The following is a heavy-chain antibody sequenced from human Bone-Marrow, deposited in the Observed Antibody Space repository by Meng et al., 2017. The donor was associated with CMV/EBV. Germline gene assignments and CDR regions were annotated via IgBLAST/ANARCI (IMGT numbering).Heavy chain of an antibody. CDR3: ARGYSSGPTYYYYGMDV. D-gene: IGHD6-19*01. J-gene: IGHJ6*02. CDR1: GGSISSYY. V-gene: IGHV4-59*01. CDR2: IYYSGST. Sequence: SETLSLTCTVSGGSISSYYWSWIRQPPGKGLEWIGYIYYSGSTNYNPSLKSRVTISVDTSKNQFSLKLSSVTAADTAVYYCARGYSSGPTYYYYGMDVWGPGHTVTGAS.